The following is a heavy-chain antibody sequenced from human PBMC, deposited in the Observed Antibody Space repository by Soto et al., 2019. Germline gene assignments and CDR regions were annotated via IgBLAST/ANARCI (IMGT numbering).Heavy chain of an antibody. Sequence: VQLVQSGTEVKEPGSSVKVSCKASGGIFSGYAFGWVRQAPGQGLECMGGIIPVFGRSDYAQKFQGRVTITADESTTTAYLELSGLRSEDTAVYYCASRNSGIAYEEVYHYGLDVWGQGTTVTVSS. CDR2: IIPVFGRS. J-gene: IGHJ6*02. D-gene: IGHD2-21*01. V-gene: IGHV1-69*01. CDR1: GGIFSGYA. CDR3: ASRNSGIAYEEVYHYGLDV.